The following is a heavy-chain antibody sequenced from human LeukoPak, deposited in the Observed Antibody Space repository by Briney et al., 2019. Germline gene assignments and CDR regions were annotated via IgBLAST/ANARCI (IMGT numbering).Heavy chain of an antibody. V-gene: IGHV1-18*01. CDR2: ISAYNGNT. CDR1: GYTFTSYG. Sequence: GASVKVSCKASGYTFTSYGISWVRQAPGQGLEWMGWISAYNGNTNYAQKLQGRVTMTTDTSTSTAYMELSSLRSEDTAVYYCATTLESNYYDSSGYRYWGQGTLVTVSS. CDR3: ATTLESNYYDSSGYRY. D-gene: IGHD3-22*01. J-gene: IGHJ4*02.